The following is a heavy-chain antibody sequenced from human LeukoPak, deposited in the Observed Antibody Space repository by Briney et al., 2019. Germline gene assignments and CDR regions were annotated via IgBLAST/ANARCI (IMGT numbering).Heavy chain of an antibody. Sequence: GGSLKLSCAASGFTFSGSVMHWVRQASGKGLEWVGRITSKHNSYETVYAASVKGRFTISSNESKNTAYLQMNSPKTEDTAVYYCTSGSGWYSPDYWGQGTLVTVSS. CDR1: GFTFSGSV. CDR3: TSGSGWYSPDY. CDR2: ITSKHNSYET. V-gene: IGHV3-73*01. J-gene: IGHJ4*02. D-gene: IGHD6-19*01.